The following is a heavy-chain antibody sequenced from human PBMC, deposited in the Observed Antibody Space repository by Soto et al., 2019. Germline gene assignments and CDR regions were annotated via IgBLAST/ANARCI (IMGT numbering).Heavy chain of an antibody. CDR2: ISWNSENI. CDR1: GFTFDDYP. Sequence: EVQLVESGGDLVQPGRSLRLSCAASGFTFDDYPMHWVRQAPGKGLEWVSGISWNSENIGYADSVKGRFTISRDNAKKSLYLQMSGLRAEDTALYFCVKDGLTAIFGLVYDGVNVWGRGTMVTVSS. D-gene: IGHD3-3*01. V-gene: IGHV3-9*01. CDR3: VKDGLTAIFGLVYDGVNV. J-gene: IGHJ3*01.